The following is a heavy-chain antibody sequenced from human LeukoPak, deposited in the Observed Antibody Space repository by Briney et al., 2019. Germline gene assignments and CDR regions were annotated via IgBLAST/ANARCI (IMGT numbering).Heavy chain of an antibody. CDR3: AKGQFTIFGVLSLAYGYFDY. CDR2: IYSGGST. CDR1: GFTVSSNY. V-gene: IGHV3-53*01. D-gene: IGHD3-3*01. J-gene: IGHJ4*02. Sequence: GGSLRLSCAASGFTVSSNYMSWVRQAPGKGLEWVSVIYSGGSTYYADSVKGRFTISRDNSKNTLYLQMNSLRAEDTAVYYCAKGQFTIFGVLSLAYGYFDYWGQGTLVTVSS.